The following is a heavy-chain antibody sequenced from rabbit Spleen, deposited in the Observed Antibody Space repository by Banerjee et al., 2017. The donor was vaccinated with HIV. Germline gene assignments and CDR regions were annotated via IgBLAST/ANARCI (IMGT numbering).Heavy chain of an antibody. CDR3: ARDLDDVIGWNFGW. V-gene: IGHV1S40*01. J-gene: IGHJ6*01. CDR2: IYTGSGST. D-gene: IGHD4-1*01. Sequence: QSLEESGGDLVQPEGSLTLTCTPSGFSFSSTYFMCWVRQAPGKGLEWIGCIYTGSGSTFYASWAKGRFTISKASSTAVTLQMTSLTAADTATYFCARDLDDVIGWNFGWWGPGTLVTVS. CDR1: GFSFSSTYF.